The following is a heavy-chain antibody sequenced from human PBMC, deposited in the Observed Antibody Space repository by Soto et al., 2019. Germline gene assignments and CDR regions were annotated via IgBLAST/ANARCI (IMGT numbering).Heavy chain of an antibody. J-gene: IGHJ6*02. D-gene: IGHD2-2*01. CDR1: GGTFSSYA. V-gene: IGHV1-69*06. CDR2: IIPIFGTA. CDR3: ARAQDIVVVPAARYYYYGMDV. Sequence: QVQLVQSGAEVKKPGSSVKVACKASGGTFSSYAISWVRQAPGQGLEWMGGIIPIFGTANYAQKFQGRVTITADKSTSRAYMELSSLRSEDTAVYYCARAQDIVVVPAARYYYYGMDVWGQGTTVTVSS.